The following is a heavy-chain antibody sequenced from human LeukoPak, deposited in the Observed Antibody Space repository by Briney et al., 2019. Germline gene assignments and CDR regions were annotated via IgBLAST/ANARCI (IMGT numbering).Heavy chain of an antibody. CDR3: ARVSSRNYYGSGSYYKGRYFQH. V-gene: IGHV4-34*01. D-gene: IGHD3-10*01. Sequence: PSETLSLTCAVYGGSFSGYYWSWIRQPPGKGLEWIGEISHSGSTNYNPSLKSRVTISVDTSKNQFSLKLSSVTAADTAVYYCARVSSRNYYGSGSYYKGRYFQHWGQGTLVTVSS. CDR2: ISHSGST. J-gene: IGHJ1*01. CDR1: GGSFSGYY.